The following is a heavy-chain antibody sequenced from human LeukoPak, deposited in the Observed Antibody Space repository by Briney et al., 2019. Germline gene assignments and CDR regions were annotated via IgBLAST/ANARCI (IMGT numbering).Heavy chain of an antibody. D-gene: IGHD2-21*02. Sequence: IPSQTLSLTCTVSGDSISRYSYYWGWLRQPPGKGLEWIGSIYHSGSTYYNPSLKSRVTVSVDTSKNQFSLKLSSVTAADTAVYYCARHWAFCGGDCYPTRVWFDPWGQGSLVTVSS. CDR1: GDSISRYSYY. CDR3: ARHWAFCGGDCYPTRVWFDP. V-gene: IGHV4-39*01. CDR2: IYHSGST. J-gene: IGHJ5*02.